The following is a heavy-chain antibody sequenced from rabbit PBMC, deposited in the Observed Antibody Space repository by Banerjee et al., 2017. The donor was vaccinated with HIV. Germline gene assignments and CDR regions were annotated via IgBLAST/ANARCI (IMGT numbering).Heavy chain of an antibody. CDR3: ARSYDDDGDYFGL. J-gene: IGHJ4*01. CDR2: IATGSSSYT. Sequence: QSLQESGGGLVQPEGSLTLTCTASGFSFSSSYYMCWVRQAPGKGLEWIACIATGSSSYTWYARWAKGRFTISKTSSTTVTLHLTSLTVADTATYFCARSYDDDGDYFGLWGPGTLVTVS. CDR1: GFSFSSSYY. V-gene: IGHV1S40*01. D-gene: IGHD2-1*01.